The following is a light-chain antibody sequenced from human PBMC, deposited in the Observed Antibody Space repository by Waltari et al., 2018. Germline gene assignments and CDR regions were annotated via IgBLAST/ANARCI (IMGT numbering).Light chain of an antibody. V-gene: IGKV3-11*01. CDR1: QTVSSY. CDR3: QHRSNWPPGLT. Sequence: EIVLTQSPATLSLSPGERVTLSCRASQTVSSYVAWYQQIPGQAPRLLIYDASIRVPVTPAMFSGSGSCTDFTLTISSLEPEDFAVYYCQHRSNWPPGLTFGGGTKVEIK. J-gene: IGKJ4*01. CDR2: DAS.